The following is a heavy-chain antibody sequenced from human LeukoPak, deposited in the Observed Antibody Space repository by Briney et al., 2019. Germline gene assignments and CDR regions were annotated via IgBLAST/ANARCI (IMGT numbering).Heavy chain of an antibody. CDR2: IYYSGST. J-gene: IGHJ4*02. CDR1: GGSISSYY. CDR3: AKETRLRYFDWLGGPSDY. V-gene: IGHV4-59*12. Sequence: SETLSLTCTVSGGSISSYYWSWIRQPPGKGLEWIGYIYYSGSTDYNPSLKSRVTISLDTSKNQFSLRLSSVTAADTAVYYCAKETRLRYFDWLGGPSDYWGQGTLVTVSS. D-gene: IGHD3-9*01.